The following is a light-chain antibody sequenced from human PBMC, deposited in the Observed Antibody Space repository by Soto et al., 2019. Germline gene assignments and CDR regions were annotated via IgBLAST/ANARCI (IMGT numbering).Light chain of an antibody. V-gene: IGLV2-14*03. CDR1: SSDVGRYNY. Sequence: QSALTQPASVSGSPGQSITISCTGTSSDVGRYNYVSWYQQHPGKAPKLMIYDVSDRPSGVSDRFSGSKSANTASLTISGLQAEDVADYYFASYTSTSVYVFGTGTKLTVL. CDR2: DVS. J-gene: IGLJ1*01. CDR3: ASYTSTSVYV.